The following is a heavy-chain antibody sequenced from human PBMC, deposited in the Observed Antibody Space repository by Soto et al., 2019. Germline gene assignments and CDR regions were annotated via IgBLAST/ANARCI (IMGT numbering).Heavy chain of an antibody. D-gene: IGHD6-6*01. Sequence: EDHLVESGGGLVQPGGSLRLSCAASGFTFRNHWMHWVRQAPGQGPEGVSRIKTDGSYTDYADSVKGRFTISRDNAGNTLYLERNSLTVENPPIYYCAKLRSKSSRRFDLWGKGTMVTVSS. V-gene: IGHV3-74*01. CDR3: AKLRSKSSRRFDL. J-gene: IGHJ3*01. CDR2: IKTDGSYT. CDR1: GFTFRNHW.